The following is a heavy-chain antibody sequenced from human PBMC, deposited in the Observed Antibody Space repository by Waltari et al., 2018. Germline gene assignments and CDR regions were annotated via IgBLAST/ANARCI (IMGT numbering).Heavy chain of an antibody. V-gene: IGHV1-8*01. CDR2: MNPNSGNT. CDR3: ARVPALGYCSGGSCYRFDY. CDR1: AYTFTSYD. Sequence: QVQLVQSGAEVKKPGASVRVSCKASAYTFTSYDINWVRQAPGQGLEWMGWMNPNSGNTGYAQKFQGRVTMTRDTSISTAYMELSSLRSEDTAVYYCARVPALGYCSGGSCYRFDYWGQXTLVTVSS. D-gene: IGHD2-15*01. J-gene: IGHJ4*02.